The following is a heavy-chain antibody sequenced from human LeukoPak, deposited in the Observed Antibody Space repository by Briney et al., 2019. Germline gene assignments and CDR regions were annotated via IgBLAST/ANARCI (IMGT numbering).Heavy chain of an antibody. V-gene: IGHV3-11*01. CDR3: ARAAGWFDP. CDR1: GFTFSDYY. CDR2: ISSSSNNI. Sequence: GGSLRLSCAASGFTFSDYYMTWIRQAPGKGLEWVPYISSSSNNIHYANSVRGRFTISRDNAKNSVYLQMNSLRAEDTARYYCARAAGWFDPWGQGTLVTVSS. J-gene: IGHJ5*02.